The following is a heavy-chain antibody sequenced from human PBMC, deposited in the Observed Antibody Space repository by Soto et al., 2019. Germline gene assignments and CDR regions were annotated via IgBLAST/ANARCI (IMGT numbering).Heavy chain of an antibody. Sequence: QVQLVQSGAEVKKPGSSVKVSCKASGGTFSSYAISWVRQAPGQGLEWMGGIIPIFGTVNYAQKFQGRVTITADKSTSTAYMELSSLRSEDTAVYYCARALVSGIVGATGWFDPWGQGTLVTVSS. CDR3: ARALVSGIVGATGWFDP. J-gene: IGHJ5*02. D-gene: IGHD1-26*01. CDR1: GGTFSSYA. CDR2: IIPIFGTV. V-gene: IGHV1-69*06.